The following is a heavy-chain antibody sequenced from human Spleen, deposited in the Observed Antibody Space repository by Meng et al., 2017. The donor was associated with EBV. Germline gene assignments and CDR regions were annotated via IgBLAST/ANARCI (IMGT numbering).Heavy chain of an antibody. CDR1: GNTFSHYA. D-gene: IGHD3-10*01. Sequence: QAELVQSGAEVKKPGSSVRVSCKTSGNTFSHYAVSWVRQAPGQGLEWMGGLIPMLGAPNYAQKFQNRITIVADEFTSAHYMELSSLRSEDTAVYYCASESGRGYTPDYWGQGTLVTASS. CDR2: LIPMLGAP. J-gene: IGHJ4*02. V-gene: IGHV1-69*01. CDR3: ASESGRGYTPDY.